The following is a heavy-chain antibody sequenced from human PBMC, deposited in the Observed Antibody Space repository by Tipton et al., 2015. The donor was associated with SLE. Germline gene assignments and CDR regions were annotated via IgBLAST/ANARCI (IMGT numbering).Heavy chain of an antibody. J-gene: IGHJ3*02. D-gene: IGHD5-18*01. V-gene: IGHV4-4*07. CDR1: GGSMTSYY. Sequence: TLSLTCTVSGGSMTSYYWNWIRQPAGKGLEWIGRRHTSGSINYNPSLKSRVTMSVDTSKNQFSLRLTSVTAADTAVYYCVRGVRIQGALDIWGQGTMVTVSS. CDR2: RHTSGSI. CDR3: VRGVRIQGALDI.